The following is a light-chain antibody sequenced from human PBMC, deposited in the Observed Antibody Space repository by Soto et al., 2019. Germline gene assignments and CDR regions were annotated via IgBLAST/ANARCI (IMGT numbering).Light chain of an antibody. CDR3: QQYNNWPPFMST. Sequence: DIQMTQSPSSLSASVGDRVTITCRASQSISGYLNWYQQKPGKAPNLLIYTASSLQSGVPSRFSGSGSGTDFTLTISSLQPEDFAVYYCQQYNNWPPFMSTFGQGTKVDIK. CDR1: QSISGY. J-gene: IGKJ2*01. V-gene: IGKV1-39*01. CDR2: TAS.